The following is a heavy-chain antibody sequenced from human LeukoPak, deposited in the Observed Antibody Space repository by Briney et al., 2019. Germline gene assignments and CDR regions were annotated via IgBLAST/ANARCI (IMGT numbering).Heavy chain of an antibody. CDR1: GFTFDDYT. D-gene: IGHD6-19*01. J-gene: IGHJ5*02. CDR3: AREGSGIAVGFDP. Sequence: GGSLRLSCAASGFTFDDYTMHWVRQAPGKGLEWVSLISWDGGSTYYADSVKGRFTISRDNAKNSLYLQMNSLRAEDTAVYYCAREGSGIAVGFDPWGQGTLVTVSS. CDR2: ISWDGGST. V-gene: IGHV3-43*01.